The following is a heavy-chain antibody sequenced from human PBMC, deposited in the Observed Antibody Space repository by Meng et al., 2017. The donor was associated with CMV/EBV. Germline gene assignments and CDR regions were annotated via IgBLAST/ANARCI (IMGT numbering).Heavy chain of an antibody. V-gene: IGHV3-21*01. J-gene: IGHJ6*02. CDR2: ISSSSSYI. CDR3: ATVRGMDV. CDR1: GFTFSSYS. D-gene: IGHD4-17*01. Sequence: GESLKISCAASGFTFSSYSMNWVRRAPGKGLEWVSSISSSSSYIYYADSVKGRFTISRDNAKNSLYLQMNSLRAEDTAVYYCATVRGMDVWAKGPRSPSP.